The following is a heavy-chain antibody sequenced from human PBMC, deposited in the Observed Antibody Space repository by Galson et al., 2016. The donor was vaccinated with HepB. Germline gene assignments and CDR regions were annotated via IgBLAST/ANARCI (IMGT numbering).Heavy chain of an antibody. CDR2: IIPMFGIA. J-gene: IGHJ4*02. Sequence: SVKVSCKASGGTFSSYAINWVRQAPGQGLEWMGGIIPMFGIANHAQMFLGRVSMTADESTGTAYMELSSLRSEDTAVYFCARGCHGDYCYYYFDPWGQGTLVTVSS. CDR3: ARGCHGDYCYYYFDP. V-gene: IGHV1-69*13. CDR1: GGTFSSYA. D-gene: IGHD4-17*01.